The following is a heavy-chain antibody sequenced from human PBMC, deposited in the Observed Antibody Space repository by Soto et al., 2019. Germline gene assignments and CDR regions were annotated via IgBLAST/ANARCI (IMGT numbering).Heavy chain of an antibody. CDR3: AREVGATPFDY. V-gene: IGHV3-33*01. CDR1: GFTWNSYA. J-gene: IGHJ4*02. CDR2: IWYDGSNK. D-gene: IGHD1-26*01. Sequence: SLRFSCAESGFTWNSYAMHWVRQAPGKGLEWVAVIWYDGSNKYYADSVKGRFSISRDNSKNTLYLQMNSLRAEDTAVFYCAREVGATPFDYWGQGTLVTVSS.